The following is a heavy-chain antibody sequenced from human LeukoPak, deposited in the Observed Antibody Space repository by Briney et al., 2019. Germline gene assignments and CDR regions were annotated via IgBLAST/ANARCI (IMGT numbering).Heavy chain of an antibody. CDR1: EFSFPIYA. CDR2: ITSSGEST. Sequence: GGSLRLSCAASEFSFPIYAMSWVRQAPGKGLEWVSSITSSGESTYYAGSVKGRFTISRDNSKNTVYLQMNSLRAEDTAVYYCARDRPNYYGSNGHYYQRNGDHWGQGTLVTVSS. D-gene: IGHD3-22*01. V-gene: IGHV3-23*01. CDR3: ARDRPNYYGSNGHYYQRNGDH. J-gene: IGHJ5*02.